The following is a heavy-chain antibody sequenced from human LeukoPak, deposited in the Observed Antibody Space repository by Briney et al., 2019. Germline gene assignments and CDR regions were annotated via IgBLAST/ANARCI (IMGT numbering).Heavy chain of an antibody. Sequence: ASVKVSCKASGYTFTRLGITWVRQAPGQGLEWMGWISASNGNTNYAQKFQGRVTMTADTSAGTAYLELRSLRSGDTAVYYCASRRYYGSGTETGYYFDFWGQGTPVTVSS. J-gene: IGHJ4*02. CDR2: ISASNGNT. D-gene: IGHD3-10*01. CDR1: GYTFTRLG. V-gene: IGHV1-18*01. CDR3: ASRRYYGSGTETGYYFDF.